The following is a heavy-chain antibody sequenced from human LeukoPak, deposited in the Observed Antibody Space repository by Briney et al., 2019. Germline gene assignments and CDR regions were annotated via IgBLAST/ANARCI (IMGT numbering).Heavy chain of an antibody. CDR3: AKDRVGATLYFDY. Sequence: GGSLRLSCAASGFTFSSYSMNWVRQAPGKGLEWVSAISGSGGSTYYADSVKGRFTISRDNSKNTLYLQMNSLRAEDTAVYYCAKDRVGATLYFDYWGQGTLVTVSS. J-gene: IGHJ4*02. D-gene: IGHD1-26*01. CDR1: GFTFSSYS. V-gene: IGHV3-23*01. CDR2: ISGSGGST.